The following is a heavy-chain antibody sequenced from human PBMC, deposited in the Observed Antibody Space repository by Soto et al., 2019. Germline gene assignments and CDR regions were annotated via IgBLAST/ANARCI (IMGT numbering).Heavy chain of an antibody. V-gene: IGHV1-3*01. CDR3: ARWQWQANPRYAFDI. CDR2: INAGNGNT. J-gene: IGHJ3*02. D-gene: IGHD6-19*01. Sequence: ASVKVSCKASGYAFTSYAMHWVRQAPGQRLEWMGWINAGNGNTKYSQKFQGRVTITRDTSASTAYMEPSSLRSEDTAVYYCARWQWQANPRYAFDIWGQGTMVTVSS. CDR1: GYAFTSYA.